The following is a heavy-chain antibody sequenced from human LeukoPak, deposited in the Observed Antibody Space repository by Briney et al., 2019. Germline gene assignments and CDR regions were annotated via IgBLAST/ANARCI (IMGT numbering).Heavy chain of an antibody. CDR1: GYTLTAYY. Sequence: ASVKVSCKASGYTLTAYYIHWVRQAPGQGLEWMGWMNPHSGGTNYAQKFRARVSMTTDTTINTAYFELTGLTSDDTALYYFARAERTVSGLDVWGQGTTVTVSS. D-gene: IGHD2-2*01. J-gene: IGHJ6*02. CDR3: ARAERTVSGLDV. CDR2: MNPHSGGT. V-gene: IGHV1-2*02.